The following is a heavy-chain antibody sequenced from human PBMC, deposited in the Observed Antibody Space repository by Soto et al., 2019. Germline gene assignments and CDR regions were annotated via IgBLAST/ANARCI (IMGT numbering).Heavy chain of an antibody. D-gene: IGHD2-15*01. CDR3: ARHSSYYYYMDV. J-gene: IGHJ6*03. V-gene: IGHV4-59*08. Sequence: SETLSLTCTVSGGSISSYYWSWIRQPPGKGLEWIGYIYYSGSTNYNPSLKSRVTISVDTSKNQLSLKLSSVTAADTAVYYCARHSSYYYYMDVWGKGTTVTVSS. CDR1: GGSISSYY. CDR2: IYYSGST.